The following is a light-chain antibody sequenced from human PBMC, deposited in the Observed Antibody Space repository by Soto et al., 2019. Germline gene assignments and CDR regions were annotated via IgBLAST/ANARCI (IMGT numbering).Light chain of an antibody. J-gene: IGLJ1*01. V-gene: IGLV2-14*01. Sequence: QSALTQPASVSGPPGQSITISCTGTSSDVGGYNYVSWYQQYPGKAPKLMIYEVSNRPSGVSNRFSGPKSGNTASLTISGLQAEDEADYYCSSYTSSNTYVFGTGTKVTVL. CDR2: EVS. CDR3: SSYTSSNTYV. CDR1: SSDVGGYNY.